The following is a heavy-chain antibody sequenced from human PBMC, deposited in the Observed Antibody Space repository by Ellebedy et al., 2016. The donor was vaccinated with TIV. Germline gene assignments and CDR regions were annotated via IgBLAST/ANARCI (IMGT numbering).Heavy chain of an antibody. CDR2: VYYSGSP. D-gene: IGHD2-21*01. V-gene: IGHV4-39*01. CDR3: ARIDPWQPIDD. Sequence: MPGGSLRLSCSVSGGSVSSTRYYWAWIRQPPGKGLEWIGSVYYSGSPYYNPSFESRVTLSADTSKNQFSLNLRTVTAADTAVYYCARIDPWQPIDDWGQGILVTVSS. J-gene: IGHJ4*02. CDR1: GGSVSSTRYY.